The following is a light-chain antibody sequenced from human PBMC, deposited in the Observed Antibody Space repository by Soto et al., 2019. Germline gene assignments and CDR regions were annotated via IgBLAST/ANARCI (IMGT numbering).Light chain of an antibody. CDR2: GAS. CDR3: QQYGSSPPIT. Sequence: EIVMTQSPATLSVSPGERATLSCRASQSVSSNLAWYQQKTGQAPSLLIYGASSRATGIPDRFSGSGSGTDFTLTISRLEPEDFAVYYCQQYGSSPPITFGQGTRLEIK. J-gene: IGKJ5*01. CDR1: QSVSSN. V-gene: IGKV3-20*01.